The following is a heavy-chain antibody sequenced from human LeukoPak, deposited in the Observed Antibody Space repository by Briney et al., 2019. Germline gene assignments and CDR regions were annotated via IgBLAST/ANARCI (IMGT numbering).Heavy chain of an antibody. V-gene: IGHV3-30*18. CDR2: ISFDGSNK. D-gene: IGHD6-19*01. CDR1: GFTFSSYD. CDR3: AKSEEDGWSDALDI. J-gene: IGHJ3*02. Sequence: PGRSLRLSCAASGFTFSSYDMHWVRQVPGKGLEWVAVISFDGSNKYYADSVKGRFTISRDNSKNTLFLQMNSLRAEDTAVYYCAKSEEDGWSDALDIWGQGTMVTVSS.